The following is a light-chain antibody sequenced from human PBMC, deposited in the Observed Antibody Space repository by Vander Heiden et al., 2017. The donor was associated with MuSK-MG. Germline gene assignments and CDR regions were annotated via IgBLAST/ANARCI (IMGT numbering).Light chain of an antibody. CDR1: SSNTGTNY. Sequence: HSVLTQPPSASGTPGQRVTISCSGSSSNTGTNYVYWYQHPPATDPKLLIYTNNRRPSGVPDRFSGSKSGTSATLAISGLRSEEEADYYCAAWDDSLRGPVFGGGTKLTVL. V-gene: IGLV1-47*01. CDR3: AAWDDSLRGPV. CDR2: TNN. J-gene: IGLJ3*02.